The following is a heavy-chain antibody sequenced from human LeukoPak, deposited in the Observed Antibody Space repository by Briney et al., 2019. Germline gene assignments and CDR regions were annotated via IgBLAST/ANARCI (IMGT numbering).Heavy chain of an antibody. D-gene: IGHD3-16*01. V-gene: IGHV3-43*01. CDR3: AKDVGGGSYFDY. CDR2: ISWDGGST. CDR1: GFTFDDYT. Sequence: GGSLRLSCAASGFTFDDYTMHWVRHAPGKGLEWVSLISWDGGSTYYADSVKGRFTISRDNSKNSLYLQMNSLRTEDTALYYCAKDVGGGSYFDYWGQGTLVTVSS. J-gene: IGHJ4*02.